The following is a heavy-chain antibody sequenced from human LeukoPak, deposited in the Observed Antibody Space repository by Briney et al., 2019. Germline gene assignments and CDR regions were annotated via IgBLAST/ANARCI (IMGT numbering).Heavy chain of an antibody. CDR1: GGSISSYY. CDR3: ARVLKVGRLFDY. D-gene: IGHD1-26*01. CDR2: IYYSGST. Sequence: SETLSLTCTVSGGSISSYYWSWIRQPPGKGLEWIGYIYYSGSTNYNPSLKSRVTISVDTSKNQFSLKLSSVTAADTAVYYCARVLKVGRLFDYWGQGTLVTVSS. J-gene: IGHJ4*02. V-gene: IGHV4-59*01.